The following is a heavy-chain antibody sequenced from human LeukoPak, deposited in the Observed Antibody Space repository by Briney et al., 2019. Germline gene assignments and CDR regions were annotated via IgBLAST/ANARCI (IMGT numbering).Heavy chain of an antibody. CDR1: GGSISSGGYY. V-gene: IGHV4-31*03. CDR3: ARSGPFITLIYYFDY. CDR2: IYYSGST. Sequence: SQTLSLTCTVSGGSISSGGYYWSWIRQHPGKGLGWIGYIYYSGSTNYNPSLKSRVTMSVDTSKNQFSLKLSSVTAADTAVYYCARSGPFITLIYYFDYWGQGTLVTVSS. J-gene: IGHJ4*02. D-gene: IGHD3-22*01.